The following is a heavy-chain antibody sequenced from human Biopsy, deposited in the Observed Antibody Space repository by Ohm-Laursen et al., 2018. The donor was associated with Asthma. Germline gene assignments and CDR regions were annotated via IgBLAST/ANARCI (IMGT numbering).Heavy chain of an antibody. J-gene: IGHJ4*02. CDR1: GFAVSRDY. CDR3: ARVDSSNWSHYYFDY. D-gene: IGHD3-22*01. V-gene: IGHV3-53*01. Sequence: PLRLSCAASGFAVSRDYMFWVRPAPGKGLEWVSVIYSGGTSHTADSVRGRFTISRDYSKNTLYLQMHSLRAEDTAVYYCARVDSSNWSHYYFDYWGQGTLVTVSS. CDR2: IYSGGTS.